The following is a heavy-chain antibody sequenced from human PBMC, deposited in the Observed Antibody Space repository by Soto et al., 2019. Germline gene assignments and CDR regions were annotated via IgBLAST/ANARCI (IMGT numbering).Heavy chain of an antibody. CDR1: GGSISSYY. J-gene: IGHJ5*02. CDR3: TIWGDFWSVGRRFDP. Sequence: SETLSLTCTVSGGSISSYYWSWIRQPPGKGLEWIGYIYYSGSTNYNPSLKSRVTISVDTAKNQFSLKLTSVTAADTAVYYCTIWGDFWSVGRRFDPWGQGTLVTVSS. CDR2: IYYSGST. V-gene: IGHV4-59*01. D-gene: IGHD3-3*01.